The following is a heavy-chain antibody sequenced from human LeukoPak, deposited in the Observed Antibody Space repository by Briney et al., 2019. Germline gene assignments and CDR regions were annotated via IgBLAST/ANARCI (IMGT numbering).Heavy chain of an antibody. CDR3: ASEPDGYCSSTSCYTLLTG. Sequence: ASVKVSCKASGYTFTSYYMHWVRQAPGQGLEWMGIINPSGGSTSYAQKFQGRVTMTRDTSTSTVYMELSSLRSEDTAVYYCASEPDGYCSSTSCYTLLTGWGQGTLVTVSS. V-gene: IGHV1-46*01. J-gene: IGHJ4*02. CDR1: GYTFTSYY. D-gene: IGHD2-2*02. CDR2: INPSGGST.